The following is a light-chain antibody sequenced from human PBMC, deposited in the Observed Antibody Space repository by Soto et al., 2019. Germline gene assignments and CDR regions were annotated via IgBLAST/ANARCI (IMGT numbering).Light chain of an antibody. CDR2: DVT. CDR3: CSYAGSSTFVV. Sequence: QSALTQPRSVSGSPGQSVTISCTGTSSDVGGYNYVSWYQQHPRKAPKLMIYDVTKRPSGVPDRFSGSKSGNTASLTISGLQAEDEADYFCCSYAGSSTFVVFGGGTKLTVL. CDR1: SSDVGGYNY. J-gene: IGLJ2*01. V-gene: IGLV2-11*01.